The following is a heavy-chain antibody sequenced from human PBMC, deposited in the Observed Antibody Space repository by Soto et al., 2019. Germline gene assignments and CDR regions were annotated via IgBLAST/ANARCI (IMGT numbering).Heavy chain of an antibody. D-gene: IGHD3-9*01. J-gene: IGHJ4*01. CDR1: GFTFSSYW. CDR2: INNDGSTT. V-gene: IGHV3-74*01. Sequence: EVQLVESGGGLVQPGGSLRLSCAASGFTFSSYWMHWVRQVPGKGLVWISRINNDGSTTNYADSVKGRFTISRDNAKNTLYLQMNSLRAEDTAVYYCVRDRAFFDPTDYWGHGTLVTVSS. CDR3: VRDRAFFDPTDY.